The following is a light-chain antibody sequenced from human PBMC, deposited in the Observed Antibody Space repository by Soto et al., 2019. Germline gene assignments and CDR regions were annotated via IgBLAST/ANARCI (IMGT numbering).Light chain of an antibody. CDR3: SSYTTSITYV. J-gene: IGLJ1*01. V-gene: IGLV2-14*03. CDR1: NIDVGGSSY. CDR2: DVS. Sequence: QSALTQPASVSGSPGQSIAISCTGTNIDVGGSSYVSWYQQHPGMAPKLLIYDVSSRPSGISNRFSGSKSGNTASLTISGLQAEDEADYYCSSYTTSITYVFGTGTRSPS.